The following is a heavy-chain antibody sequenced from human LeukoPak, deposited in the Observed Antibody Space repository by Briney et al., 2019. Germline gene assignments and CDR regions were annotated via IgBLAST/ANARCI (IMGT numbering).Heavy chain of an antibody. J-gene: IGHJ4*02. Sequence: SQTLSLTCAISGDSVSSNSAAWNWIRQSPSRGLEWLGRTYYRSKWYNDYAVSVKSRIAINPDTSKNQFFLHLHSVTPEDTAVYYCARGRSGWYYFDYWGQGTLVTVSS. V-gene: IGHV6-1*01. CDR3: ARGRSGWYYFDY. CDR2: TYYRSKWYN. CDR1: GDSVSSNSAA. D-gene: IGHD6-19*01.